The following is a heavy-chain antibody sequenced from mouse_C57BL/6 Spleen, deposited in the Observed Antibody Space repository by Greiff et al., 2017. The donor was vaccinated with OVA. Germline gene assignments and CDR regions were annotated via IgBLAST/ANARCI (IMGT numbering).Heavy chain of an antibody. V-gene: IGHV1-55*01. J-gene: IGHJ4*01. CDR2: IYPGSGST. CDR3: ARDDGSSPPAMDY. CDR1: GYTFTSYW. D-gene: IGHD1-1*01. Sequence: QVQLQQPGAELVKPGASVKMSCKASGYTFTSYWITWVKQRPGQGLEWIGDIYPGSGSTNYNEKFKSKATLTVDTSSSTAYMQLSSLTSEDSAVYYCARDDGSSPPAMDYWGQGTSVTVSS.